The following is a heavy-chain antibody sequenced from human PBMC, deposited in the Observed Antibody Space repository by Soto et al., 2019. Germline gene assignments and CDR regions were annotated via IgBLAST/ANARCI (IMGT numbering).Heavy chain of an antibody. CDR3: ARGDRMGATNWAFDY. CDR1: GYTFTSYY. J-gene: IGHJ4*02. Sequence: QVQLVQSGAEVKKPGASVKVSCKASGYTFTSYYMHWVRQAPGQGLEWTGIINPSGGSTSYAQKFQGRVTVTRDTSTSTVYMELSSLRSEDTAVYYCARGDRMGATNWAFDYWGQGTLVTVSS. CDR2: INPSGGST. D-gene: IGHD1-26*01. V-gene: IGHV1-46*01.